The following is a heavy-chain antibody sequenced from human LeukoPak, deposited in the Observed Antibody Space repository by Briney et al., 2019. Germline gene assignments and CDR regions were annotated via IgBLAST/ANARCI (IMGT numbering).Heavy chain of an antibody. D-gene: IGHD3-22*01. J-gene: IGHJ4*02. Sequence: PGGSLRLSCAASGFTFSSYEMNWVRQAPGKGLEWVSYISSSGSTLYYADSVKGRFTISRDNAKNSLYLQMSSLRAEDTAVYYCARESAGITMIVVVIGGYFDYWGQGTLVTVST. CDR2: ISSSGSTL. V-gene: IGHV3-48*03. CDR3: ARESAGITMIVVVIGGYFDY. CDR1: GFTFSSYE.